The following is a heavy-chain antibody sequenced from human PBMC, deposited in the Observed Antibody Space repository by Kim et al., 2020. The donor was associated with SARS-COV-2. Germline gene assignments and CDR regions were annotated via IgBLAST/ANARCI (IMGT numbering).Heavy chain of an antibody. V-gene: IGHV3-11*03. J-gene: IGHJ6*02. CDR2: ISSSSSYT. CDR3: ARAGYCGGGSCFGGGYGMDV. Sequence: GGSLRLSCAASGFTFSDYYMSWIRQAPGKGLEWVSYISSSSSYTNYADSVKGRFTNSRDNAKNSLYLQMNSLRAEDTAVYYCARAGYCGGGSCFGGGYGMDVWGHGSTGTDSS. D-gene: IGHD2-15*01. CDR1: GFTFSDYY.